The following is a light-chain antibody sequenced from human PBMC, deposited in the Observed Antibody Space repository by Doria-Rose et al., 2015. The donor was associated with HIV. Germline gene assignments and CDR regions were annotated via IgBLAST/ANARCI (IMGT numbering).Light chain of an antibody. CDR3: HQYGTSWT. V-gene: IGKV3-20*01. CDR1: QSFSSTY. Sequence: EIVLTQSPGTLSLSPGERATLSCRASQSFSSTYLAWYQQKPGQAPSLLIYDGSTRATGIPGRFSASGSGTDFALTINRLEPEDFALYYCHQYGTSWTFGQGTKVE. J-gene: IGKJ1*01. CDR2: DGS.